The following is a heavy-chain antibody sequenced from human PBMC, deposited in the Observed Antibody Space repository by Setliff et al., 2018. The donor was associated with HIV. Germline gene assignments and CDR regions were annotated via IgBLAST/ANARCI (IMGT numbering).Heavy chain of an antibody. CDR3: ARDSSRGYLDWLSLKYYYSYYIDV. CDR1: GFTFNTYA. D-gene: IGHD3-9*01. V-gene: IGHV3-48*01. Sequence: PGESLKISCAASGFTFNTYAMNWVRQAPGKGLEWVSYISSSSNTIYYADSVKGRFTISRDNAKNSLYLQMSSLRAEDTAVYYCARDSSRGYLDWLSLKYYYSYYIDVWGKGTTVTVSS. J-gene: IGHJ6*03. CDR2: ISSSSNTI.